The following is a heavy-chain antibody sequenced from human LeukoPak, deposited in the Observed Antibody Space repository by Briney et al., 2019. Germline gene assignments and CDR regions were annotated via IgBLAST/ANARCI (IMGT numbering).Heavy chain of an antibody. J-gene: IGHJ6*02. CDR1: GYTFTSYY. CDR2: INPSGGST. V-gene: IGHV1-46*01. CDR3: ARRSNYYYHGMDV. Sequence: ASVKVSCKASGYTFTSYYMHWVRQAPGQGLERMGIINPSGGSTNYAQKFQGRVTMTRDTSTSTVYMELSSLRSEDTAVYYCARRSNYYYHGMDVWGQGTTVTVSS.